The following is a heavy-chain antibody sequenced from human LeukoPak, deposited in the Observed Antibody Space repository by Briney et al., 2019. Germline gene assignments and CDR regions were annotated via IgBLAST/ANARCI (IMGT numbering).Heavy chain of an antibody. V-gene: IGHV4-59*10. D-gene: IGHD3-10*01. Sequence: SETLSLTCAVYGGSFSGYYWSWIRQPAGKGLEWIGRIYTSGSTNYNPSLKSRVTMSVDTSKNQFSLKLSSVTAADTAVYYCARSLAWFGESSFDYWGQGTLVTVSS. J-gene: IGHJ4*02. CDR2: IYTSGST. CDR1: GGSFSGYY. CDR3: ARSLAWFGESSFDY.